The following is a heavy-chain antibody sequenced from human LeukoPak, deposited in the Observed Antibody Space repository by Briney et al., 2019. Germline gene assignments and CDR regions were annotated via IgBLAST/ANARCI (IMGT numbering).Heavy chain of an antibody. CDR3: AKRLSDGGNPRYYMDV. V-gene: IGHV3-23*01. D-gene: IGHD4-23*01. J-gene: IGHJ6*03. CDR2: ISGSGGST. CDR1: GFTFSSYA. Sequence: GGSLRLSCAASGFTFSSYAMNWVRQAPGKGLEWVSAISGSGGSTYYADSVKGRFTISRDNSKNTLYLQMNSLRAEDTAVYYCAKRLSDGGNPRYYMDVWGTGTTVTVSS.